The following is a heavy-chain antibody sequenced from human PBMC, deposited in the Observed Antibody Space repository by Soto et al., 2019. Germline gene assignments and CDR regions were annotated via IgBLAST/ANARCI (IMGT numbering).Heavy chain of an antibody. J-gene: IGHJ6*02. Sequence: QVQLVESGGGVVQPGRSLRLSCAASGFTFSSYAMHWVRQAPGKGLEWVAVISYDGSNKYYADSVKGRFTISRDNSKNPLYLQMNSLRAEDTAVYYCAREAYSSGQTYYYYYGMDVWGQGTTVTVSS. V-gene: IGHV3-30-3*01. CDR1: GFTFSSYA. CDR3: AREAYSSGQTYYYYYGMDV. D-gene: IGHD6-19*01. CDR2: ISYDGSNK.